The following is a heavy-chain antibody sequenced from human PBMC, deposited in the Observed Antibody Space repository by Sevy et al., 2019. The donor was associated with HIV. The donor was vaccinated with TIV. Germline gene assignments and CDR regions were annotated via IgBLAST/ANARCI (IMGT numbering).Heavy chain of an antibody. CDR2: FDPEDGET. J-gene: IGHJ4*02. D-gene: IGHD1-7*01. CDR3: ATELELRRGGFDY. CDR1: GYTLTELS. Sequence: ASVKVSCKVSGYTLTELSMHWVRQAPGNWLEWMGGFDPEDGETIYAQKFQGRVTMTEETSTDTAYMELSSLRSEDTAVYYCATELELRRGGFDYWGQGTLVTVSS. V-gene: IGHV1-24*01.